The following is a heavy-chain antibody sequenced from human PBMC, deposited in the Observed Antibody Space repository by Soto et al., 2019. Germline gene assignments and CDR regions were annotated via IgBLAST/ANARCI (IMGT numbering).Heavy chain of an antibody. Sequence: SGPTLVNPTQTLTLTCTFSGFSLSTSGVGVVWIRQPPGKALEWLALIYWDDEKRYRPSLKSRLTITKDTSKNQVVLTMTNMEPVDTATYYCARSLSGSYRYYFAYWGQGTLVTVSS. V-gene: IGHV2-5*02. CDR1: GFSLSTSGVG. J-gene: IGHJ4*02. CDR3: ARSLSGSYRYYFAY. D-gene: IGHD1-26*01. CDR2: IYWDDEK.